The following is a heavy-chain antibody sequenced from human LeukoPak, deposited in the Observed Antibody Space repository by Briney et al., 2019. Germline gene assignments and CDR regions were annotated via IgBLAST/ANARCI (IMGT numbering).Heavy chain of an antibody. J-gene: IGHJ6*04. D-gene: IGHD3-10*01. CDR2: AKNKPNNYTT. CDR1: GSTISSLY. CDR3: ARAGISRLLWSGELPDNYYGLDV. Sequence: GGSPGWARAATGSTISSLYMAWVRQAPGKGREWVGRAKNKPNNYTTKYAASVKGRFTTSRDHSKNSLYLQMNSLKTDDTAVYYCARAGISRLLWSGELPDNYYGLDVWGKGTTVTVSS. V-gene: IGHV3-72*01.